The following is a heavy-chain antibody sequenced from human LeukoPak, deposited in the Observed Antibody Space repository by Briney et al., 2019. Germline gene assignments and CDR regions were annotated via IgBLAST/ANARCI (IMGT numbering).Heavy chain of an antibody. CDR2: INAGNGNT. V-gene: IGHV1-3*01. D-gene: IGHD6-13*01. Sequence: GASVKVSCKASGYTFTSYAMHWVRQAPGQRLEWMGWINAGNGNTKYSQKFQGRVTITRDTSASTAYMELSSLRSEDTAVCYCASVAAAGRAPYGMDRWGQGTTVTVSS. CDR1: GYTFTSYA. CDR3: ASVAAAGRAPYGMDR. J-gene: IGHJ6*02.